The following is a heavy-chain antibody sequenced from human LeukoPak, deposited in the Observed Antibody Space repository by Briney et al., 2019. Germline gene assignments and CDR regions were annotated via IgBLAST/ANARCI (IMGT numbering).Heavy chain of an antibody. D-gene: IGHD1-1*01. CDR3: ARGLQPLLYNPYFDY. CDR2: ISAYNGNT. J-gene: IGHJ4*02. CDR1: GYTFTSYG. V-gene: IGHV1-18*01. Sequence: ASVTVSCKASGYTFTSYGISWVRQAPGQGLEWMGWISAYNGNTNYAQKLQGRVTMTTDTSTSTAYMELRSLRSDDTAVYYCARGLQPLLYNPYFDYWGQGTLVTVSS.